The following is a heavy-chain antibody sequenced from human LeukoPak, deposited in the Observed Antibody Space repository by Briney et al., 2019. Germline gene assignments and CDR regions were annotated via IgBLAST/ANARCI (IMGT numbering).Heavy chain of an antibody. J-gene: IGHJ4*02. D-gene: IGHD3-22*01. CDR3: ARGYDSSAPGYYFDY. CDR1: GGSISSYY. CDR2: IYYSGST. Sequence: SETLSLTCTVSGGSISSYYWSWIRQPPGKGLEWIGYIYYSGSTNYNPSLKSRVTISVDTSKNQFSLKLSSVTAADTAVYYCARGYDSSAPGYYFDYWGQGTLVTVSS. V-gene: IGHV4-59*01.